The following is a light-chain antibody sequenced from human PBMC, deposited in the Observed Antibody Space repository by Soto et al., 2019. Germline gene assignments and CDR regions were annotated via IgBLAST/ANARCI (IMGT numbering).Light chain of an antibody. Sequence: QSVLTPPPSASGSPGQSVSISCTGTSSDVGGYNYVSWFQQYPGKAPKLHIHEVNKRPSGVPDRFSGSKSGNTAALTVSGLGAEDEADYYGSSYGGSNNHVFGTGTKVTVL. CDR2: EVN. V-gene: IGLV2-8*01. J-gene: IGLJ1*01. CDR1: SSDVGGYNY. CDR3: SSYGGSNNHV.